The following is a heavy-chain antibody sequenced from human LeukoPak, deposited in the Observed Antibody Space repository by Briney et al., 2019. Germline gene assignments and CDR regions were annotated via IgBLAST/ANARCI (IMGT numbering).Heavy chain of an antibody. CDR3: ARDGARTYDFWSGYYTYYFDY. CDR1: GGSISSSSYY. V-gene: IGHV4-39*07. Sequence: SETLSLTCTVSGGSISSSSYYWGWLRQPPGKGLGWIGSIYYSGSTYYNPSLKSRVTISVDTSKNQFSLKLSSVTAADTAVYYCARDGARTYDFWSGYYTYYFDYWGQGTLVTVSS. J-gene: IGHJ4*02. D-gene: IGHD3-3*01. CDR2: IYYSGST.